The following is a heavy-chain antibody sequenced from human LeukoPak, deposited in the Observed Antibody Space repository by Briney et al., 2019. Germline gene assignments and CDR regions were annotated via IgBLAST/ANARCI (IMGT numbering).Heavy chain of an antibody. Sequence: GESLKISCKGSGYSFTNYWIGWVRQMPGKGLEWMGIIYPGDSDTTYSPSFQGQVTISADKSIRTAYLQWSSLEASDTAMYYCARLSLGGANSFDHWGQGTLVTVSS. CDR2: IYPGDSDT. CDR1: GYSFTNYW. J-gene: IGHJ4*02. V-gene: IGHV5-51*01. CDR3: ARLSLGGANSFDH. D-gene: IGHD4/OR15-4a*01.